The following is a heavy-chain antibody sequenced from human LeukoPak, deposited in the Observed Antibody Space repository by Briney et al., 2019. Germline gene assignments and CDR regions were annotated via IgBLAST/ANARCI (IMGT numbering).Heavy chain of an antibody. Sequence: GGSLRLSCVLSGFSFSTFGMYWVRQVPGKGLEWVAFIRYDGNDKYYGDSAKDRFTISRDNSKNTLYLQMNSLTTDDTGVYYCAKDSQLDVGSDYYYYFYMDVWGRGTTVTVSS. CDR1: GFSFSTFG. CDR3: AKDSQLDVGSDYYYYFYMDV. CDR2: IRYDGNDK. J-gene: IGHJ6*03. V-gene: IGHV3-30*02. D-gene: IGHD1-1*01.